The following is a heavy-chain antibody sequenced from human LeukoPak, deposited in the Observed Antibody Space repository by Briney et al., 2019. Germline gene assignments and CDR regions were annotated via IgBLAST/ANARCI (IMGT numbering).Heavy chain of an antibody. CDR3: ARAYYYDTSGYYYSGGLRYFDY. Sequence: ASVKVSCKASGYTFTSYDINWVRQATGQGLEWMGWMNHNSGNTGYAQKFQGRVTITRNTSISTAYMELSSLRSEDTAVYYCARAYYYDTSGYYYSGGLRYFDYWGQGTLVTVSS. CDR2: MNHNSGNT. J-gene: IGHJ4*02. V-gene: IGHV1-8*03. CDR1: GYTFTSYD. D-gene: IGHD3-22*01.